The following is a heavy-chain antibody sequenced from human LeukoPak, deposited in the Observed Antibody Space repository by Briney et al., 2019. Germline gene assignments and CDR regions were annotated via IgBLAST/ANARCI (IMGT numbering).Heavy chain of an antibody. V-gene: IGHV1-69*01. CDR1: GGTFSSYA. J-gene: IGHJ4*02. Sequence: SVKVSCKASGGTFSSYAISWVRQAPGHGLEWMGGIIPIFGTANYAQKFQGRVTITADESTSTAYMELSSLRSEDTAVYYCAQGRVGYDRYSADNWGQGTLVTVSS. D-gene: IGHD5-12*01. CDR3: AQGRVGYDRYSADN. CDR2: IIPIFGTA.